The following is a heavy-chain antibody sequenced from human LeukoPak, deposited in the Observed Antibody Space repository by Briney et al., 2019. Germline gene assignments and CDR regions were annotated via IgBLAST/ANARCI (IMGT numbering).Heavy chain of an antibody. V-gene: IGHV1-69*01. D-gene: IGHD1-26*01. CDR3: ARYRVGATNDDAFDI. CDR2: IIPIFGTA. CDR1: GGTFSSYA. J-gene: IGHJ3*02. Sequence: ASVKVSCKASGGTFSSYAISWVRQAPGQGLEWMGGIIPIFGTANYAQKSQGRVTITADESTSTAYMELSSLRSEDAAVYYCARYRVGATNDDAFDIWGQGTMVTVSS.